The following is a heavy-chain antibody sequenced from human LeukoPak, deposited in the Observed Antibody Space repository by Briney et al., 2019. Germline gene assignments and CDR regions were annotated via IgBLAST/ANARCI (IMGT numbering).Heavy chain of an antibody. Sequence: GSLRLSCAASGFTFSSYEMNWVRQPPGKGLEWIGEINHSGSSNYNPSLKSRVTISVDTSKNQFSLKLTSVTAADTAVYYCARSYNRVVLLYYWGQGTLVTVSS. CDR1: GFTFSSYE. CDR2: INHSGSS. D-gene: IGHD3-10*01. J-gene: IGHJ4*02. CDR3: ARSYNRVVLLYY. V-gene: IGHV4-34*01.